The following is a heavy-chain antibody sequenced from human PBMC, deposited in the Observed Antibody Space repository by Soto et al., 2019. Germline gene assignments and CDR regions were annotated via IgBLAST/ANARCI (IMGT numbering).Heavy chain of an antibody. CDR1: GGTFSSYA. J-gene: IGHJ5*02. CDR3: ARWSHIVVVPAANWFDP. V-gene: IGHV1-69*13. Sequence: ASVKVSCKASGGTFSSYAISWVRQAPGQGLEWMGGIIPIFGTANYAQKFQGRVTITADESTSTAYMELSSLRSEDTAVYYCARWSHIVVVPAANWFDPWGQGTLVTVSS. CDR2: IIPIFGTA. D-gene: IGHD2-2*01.